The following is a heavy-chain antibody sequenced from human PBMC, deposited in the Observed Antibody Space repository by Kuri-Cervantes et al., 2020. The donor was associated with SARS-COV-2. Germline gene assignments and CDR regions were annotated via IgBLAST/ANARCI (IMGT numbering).Heavy chain of an antibody. CDR3: AKVFPDYYDSSGYYYVVSAPPGDY. Sequence: GGSLRLSCTASGFTFGDYAMSWVRQAPGKGLEWVGFIRNKAYGGTTEYAASVKGRFTISRDNAKNSLYLQMNSLRAEDTAVYYCAKVFPDYYDSSGYYYVVSAPPGDYWGQGTLVTVSS. CDR2: IRNKAYGGTT. V-gene: IGHV3-49*04. D-gene: IGHD3-22*01. J-gene: IGHJ4*02. CDR1: GFTFGDYA.